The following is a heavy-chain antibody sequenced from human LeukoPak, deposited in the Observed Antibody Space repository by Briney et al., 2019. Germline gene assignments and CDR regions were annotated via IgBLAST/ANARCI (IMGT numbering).Heavy chain of an antibody. Sequence: GASVKVSCKSSGYTFTGNYMHWVRQAPGQGLEWMGWINPNSGDTKYAQNFQGRVTMTRDTSITTTYMELSSLRSDDTAVYYCVRDRHTVAVAATLGYWGQGTLVIASS. CDR1: GYTFTGNY. D-gene: IGHD6-19*01. J-gene: IGHJ4*02. CDR2: INPNSGDT. CDR3: VRDRHTVAVAATLGY. V-gene: IGHV1-2*02.